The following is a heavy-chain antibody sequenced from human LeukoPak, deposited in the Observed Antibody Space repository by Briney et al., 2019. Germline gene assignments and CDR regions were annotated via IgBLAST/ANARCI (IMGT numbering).Heavy chain of an antibody. CDR2: ISYDENDK. CDR1: GFTFSIYA. Sequence: PGGSLRLSCAASGFTFSIYAMHWVRQAPGKGLEWVAVISYDENDKYYADSVKGRFTISRDNSKNTLYLQMNSLRAEDTAVYYCAMITRFDYWGQGTLVTVSS. CDR3: AMITRFDY. D-gene: IGHD3-16*01. V-gene: IGHV3-30*04. J-gene: IGHJ4*02.